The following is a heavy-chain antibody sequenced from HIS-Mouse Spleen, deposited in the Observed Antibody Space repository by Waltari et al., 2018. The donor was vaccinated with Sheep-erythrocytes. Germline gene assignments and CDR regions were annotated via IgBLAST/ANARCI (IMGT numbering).Heavy chain of an antibody. V-gene: IGHV3-23*01. J-gene: IGHJ4*02. D-gene: IGHD6-13*01. CDR3: AKTSQPRIAAADNFDY. Sequence: EVQLLESGGGLVQPGGSLRLSCAASGFTLSSYAMSWVRKAAGKGMGWVSAIWVICRSTSYADSVKGRFTISRDNSKNPLYLQMNSLRAEDTAVYYCAKTSQPRIAAADNFDYWGQGTLVTVSS. CDR1: GFTLSSYA. CDR2: IWVICRST.